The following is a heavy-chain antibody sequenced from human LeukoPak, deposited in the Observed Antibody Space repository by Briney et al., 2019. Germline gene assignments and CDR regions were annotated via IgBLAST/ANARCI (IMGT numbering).Heavy chain of an antibody. CDR3: ARDIAGATKGGWFDT. CDR1: GYTFTNYD. Sequence: GASVTVSCKASGYTFTNYDINWVRQATGQGLEWIGWMNPNSGNTGYAQKFQGRVTMTRNTSISTAYMELSSLRSEDTALYYCARDIAGATKGGWFDTWGQGTPVTVSS. CDR2: MNPNSGNT. J-gene: IGHJ5*02. D-gene: IGHD1-26*01. V-gene: IGHV1-8*01.